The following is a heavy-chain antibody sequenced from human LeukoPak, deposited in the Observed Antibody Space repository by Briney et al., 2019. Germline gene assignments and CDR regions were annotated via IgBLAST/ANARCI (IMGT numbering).Heavy chain of an antibody. V-gene: IGHV4-59*01. CDR1: GGSISSYY. CDR2: IYYSGSA. D-gene: IGHD6-13*01. J-gene: IGHJ4*02. Sequence: PSETLSLTCTVSGGSISSYYWSWIRQPPGKGLEWIGYIYYSGSANYNPSLKSRVSASVDTSKNQFSLKLSSVTAADTAVYYCARDWEAAGTFDYWGQGTLVTVSS. CDR3: ARDWEAAGTFDY.